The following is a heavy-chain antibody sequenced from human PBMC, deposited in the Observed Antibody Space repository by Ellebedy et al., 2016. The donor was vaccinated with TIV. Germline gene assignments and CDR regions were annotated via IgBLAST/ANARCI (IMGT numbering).Heavy chain of an antibody. Sequence: MPSETLSLTCTVSGGSISSGGYYWSWIRQHPGKGLEWIGYIYSSGSTYYNPSLKSRLIISVDTSKNQFSLKLSSVTAADTAVYYCARMGPGETFEYWGQGTLVTVSS. CDR3: ARMGPGETFEY. D-gene: IGHD2-21*01. V-gene: IGHV4-31*03. CDR1: GGSISSGGYY. CDR2: IYSSGST. J-gene: IGHJ4*02.